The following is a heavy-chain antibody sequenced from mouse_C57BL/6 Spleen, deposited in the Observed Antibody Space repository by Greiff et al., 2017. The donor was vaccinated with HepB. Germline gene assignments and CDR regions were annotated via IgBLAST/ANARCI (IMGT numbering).Heavy chain of an antibody. J-gene: IGHJ3*01. V-gene: IGHV5-17*01. D-gene: IGHD1-1*01. CDR2: ISSGSSTI. CDR1: GFTFSDYG. Sequence: EVQLVESGGGLVKPGGSLKLSCAASGFTFSDYGMHWVRQAPEKGLEWVAYISSGSSTIYYADTVKGRFTISRDNAKNTLFLQMTSLRSEDTAMYYCARRHYGSSEGFAYWGQGTLVTVSA. CDR3: ARRHYGSSEGFAY.